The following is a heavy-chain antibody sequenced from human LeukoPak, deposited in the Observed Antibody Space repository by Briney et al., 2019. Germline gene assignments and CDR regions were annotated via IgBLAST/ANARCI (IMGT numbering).Heavy chain of an antibody. J-gene: IGHJ4*02. CDR1: GGSISSYY. D-gene: IGHD3-16*02. Sequence: PSETLSLTCTVSGGSISSYYWSWIRQPPGKGLEWIGYIYYSGSTNYNPSLKSRVTISVDTSKNQFSLKLSSVTAADTAVYYCARGRHDYVWGSYRYTGDFDYWGQGTLVTVSS. CDR2: IYYSGST. V-gene: IGHV4-59*12. CDR3: ARGRHDYVWGSYRYTGDFDY.